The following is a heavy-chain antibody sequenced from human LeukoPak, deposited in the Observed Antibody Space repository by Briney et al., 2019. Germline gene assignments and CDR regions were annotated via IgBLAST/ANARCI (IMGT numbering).Heavy chain of an antibody. D-gene: IGHD3-22*01. CDR3: ARHRITMIVGDAFDI. J-gene: IGHJ3*02. CDR2: INHSGST. V-gene: IGHV4-34*01. CDR1: GGSFSGYY. Sequence: SETLSLTCAVYGGSFSGYYWSWIRQPPGKGLEWIGEINHSGSTNYNPSLKSRVTISVDTSKNQFSLKLSSVTAADTAVYYCARHRITMIVGDAFDIWGQGTMVTVSS.